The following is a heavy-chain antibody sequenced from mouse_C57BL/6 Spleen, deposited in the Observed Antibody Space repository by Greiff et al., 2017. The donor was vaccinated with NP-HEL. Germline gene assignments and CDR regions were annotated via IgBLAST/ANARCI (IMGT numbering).Heavy chain of an antibody. V-gene: IGHV1-69*01. CDR3: ALWLRREAWFAY. CDR2: IDPSDSYT. Sequence: VQLQQPGAELVMPGASVKLSCKASGYTFTSYWMHWVKQRPGQGLEWIGEIDPSDSYTNYNQKFKGKSTLTVDKSSSTAYMQLSSLTSEDSAVYYCALWLRREAWFAYWGQGTLVTVSA. D-gene: IGHD2-2*01. CDR1: GYTFTSYW. J-gene: IGHJ3*01.